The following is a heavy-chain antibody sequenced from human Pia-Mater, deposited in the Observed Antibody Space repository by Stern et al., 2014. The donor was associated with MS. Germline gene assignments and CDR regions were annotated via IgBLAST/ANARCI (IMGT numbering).Heavy chain of an antibody. CDR3: ARDGRHTDNYGLDV. Sequence: QVQLVQSGAEVKKPGSSVKVSCKASGGTFNVYAINWLRQAPGQGLQWMGAIIPIFGTANYAQKFQGRVTITADESTRTSSMQLSSLRYDDTAVYYCARDGRHTDNYGLDVWGQGTTVTVSS. CDR2: IIPIFGTA. D-gene: IGHD3-9*01. CDR1: GGTFNVYA. V-gene: IGHV1-69*01. J-gene: IGHJ6*02.